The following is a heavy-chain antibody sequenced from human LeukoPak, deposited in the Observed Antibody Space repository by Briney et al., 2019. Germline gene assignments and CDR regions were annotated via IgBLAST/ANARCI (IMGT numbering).Heavy chain of an antibody. J-gene: IGHJ4*02. CDR2: ISYDGSNK. Sequence: PGGSLRLSCAASGFTFSSYAMHWVRQAPGKGLEWVAVISYDGSNKYYADSVKGRFTISRDNSKNTLYLQMNSLRAEDTAVYYCAKDSGGGYYGSGEIDYWGQGTLVTVSS. D-gene: IGHD3-10*01. CDR1: GFTFSSYA. CDR3: AKDSGGGYYGSGEIDY. V-gene: IGHV3-30*04.